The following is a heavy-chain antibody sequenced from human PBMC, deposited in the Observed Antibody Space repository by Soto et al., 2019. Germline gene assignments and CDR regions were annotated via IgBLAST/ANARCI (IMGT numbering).Heavy chain of an antibody. CDR1: GGSISSSSYY. Sequence: PSETLSLTCTVSGGSISSSSYYWGWIRQPPGKGLEWIGTIYSTGNTYYNPSFKSRVTISVDTSKNQFSLKLSSVTAADTAVYYCANLVGYTSGRSFDYWGQGTLVTVSS. CDR3: ANLVGYTSGRSFDY. J-gene: IGHJ4*02. CDR2: IYSTGNT. D-gene: IGHD6-25*01. V-gene: IGHV4-39*01.